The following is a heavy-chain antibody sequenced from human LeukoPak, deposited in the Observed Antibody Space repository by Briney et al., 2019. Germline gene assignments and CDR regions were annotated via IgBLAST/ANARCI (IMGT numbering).Heavy chain of an antibody. D-gene: IGHD3-10*01. V-gene: IGHV3-48*04. CDR2: ISSSSSTI. Sequence: PGGSLRLSCAASGFTFSSYSMNWVRQAPGKGLEWVSYISSSSSTIYYADSVKGRFTISRDNAKNSLYLQMNSLRAEDTAVYYCARGMELITMVRGAEVNGFDPWAREPWSPSPQ. J-gene: IGHJ5*02. CDR3: ARGMELITMVRGAEVNGFDP. CDR1: GFTFSSYS.